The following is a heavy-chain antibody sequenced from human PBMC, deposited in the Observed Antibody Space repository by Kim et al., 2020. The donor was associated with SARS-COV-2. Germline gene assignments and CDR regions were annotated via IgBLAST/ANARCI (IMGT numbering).Heavy chain of an antibody. V-gene: IGHV1-69*13. CDR1: GGTFSSYA. Sequence: SVKVSCKASGGTFSSYAISWVRQAPGQGLEWMGGIIPIFGTANYAQKFQGRVTITADESTSTAYMELSSLRSEDTAVYYCARDPPSSDERGYSYGGTFWGQGTLVTVSS. J-gene: IGHJ4*02. D-gene: IGHD5-18*01. CDR2: IIPIFGTA. CDR3: ARDPPSSDERGYSYGGTF.